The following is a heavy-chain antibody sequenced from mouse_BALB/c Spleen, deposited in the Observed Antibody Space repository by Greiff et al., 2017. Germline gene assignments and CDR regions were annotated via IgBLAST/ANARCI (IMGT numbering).Heavy chain of an antibody. J-gene: IGHJ3*01. CDR2: ISSGSSTI. CDR1: GFTFSSFG. V-gene: IGHV5-17*02. CDR3: ARSGDGYWNWFAY. Sequence: EVQLVESGGGLVQPGGSRKLSCAASGFTFSSFGMHWVRQAPEKGLEWVAYISSGSSTIYYADTVKGRFTISRDNPKNTLFLQMTSLRSEDTAMYYCARSGDGYWNWFAYWGQGTLVTVSA. D-gene: IGHD2-3*01.